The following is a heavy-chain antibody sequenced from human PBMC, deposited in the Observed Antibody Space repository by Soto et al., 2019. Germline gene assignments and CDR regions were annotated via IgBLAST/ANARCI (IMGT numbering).Heavy chain of an antibody. Sequence: QVQLVQSGAEVKKPGASVKVSCKASGYTFTTYGISWVLQAPGQGLEWMGWISAYNGNTNYAQKIQGRVTMTTDTSTSTDYMELRSLRSDDTAVYYCARQQWLYYDGMDVWGQGPTVTVSS. CDR1: GYTFTTYG. CDR2: ISAYNGNT. D-gene: IGHD6-19*01. J-gene: IGHJ6*02. V-gene: IGHV1-18*01. CDR3: ARQQWLYYDGMDV.